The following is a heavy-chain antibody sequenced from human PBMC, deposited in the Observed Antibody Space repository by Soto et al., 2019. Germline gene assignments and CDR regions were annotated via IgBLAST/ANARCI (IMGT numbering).Heavy chain of an antibody. CDR3: ARVPLGWVGYALDI. CDR1: GYTFTGYY. D-gene: IGHD2-8*02. CDR2: INPNSGGT. Sequence: QVQLVQSGAAVKKPGASVKVYCQASGYTFTGYYMHWVRQAPGHGLEWMGWINPNSGGTNYAQKFQGWVTMTRDTSISTAYMELSRLRSDDTAVYYCARVPLGWVGYALDICGQGTMVTVS. J-gene: IGHJ3*02. V-gene: IGHV1-2*04.